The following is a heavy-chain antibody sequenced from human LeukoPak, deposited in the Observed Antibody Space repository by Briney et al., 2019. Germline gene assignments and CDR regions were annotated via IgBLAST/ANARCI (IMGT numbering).Heavy chain of an antibody. Sequence: GESLKISCKGSGYSFTSYWISWVRQMPRKGLEWMGRIDPSDSYTNYSPSFQGHVTISADKSISTAYLQWSCLKASDTAMYYCARYCSGGSCYAAHDYWGQGTLVTVSS. D-gene: IGHD2-15*01. CDR2: IDPSDSYT. CDR3: ARYCSGGSCYAAHDY. V-gene: IGHV5-10-1*01. CDR1: GYSFTSYW. J-gene: IGHJ4*02.